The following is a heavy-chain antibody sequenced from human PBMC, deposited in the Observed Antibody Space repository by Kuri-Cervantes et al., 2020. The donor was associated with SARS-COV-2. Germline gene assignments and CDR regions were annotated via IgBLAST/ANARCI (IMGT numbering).Heavy chain of an antibody. V-gene: IGHV3-21*01. J-gene: IGHJ4*02. Sequence: GGSLRLSCAASGFTVSSNYMNWVRQAPGKGLEWVSSISSSTIYMYYADSVQGRFTISRDNAKNSLYLQMNSLRAEDTAVYYCYSGYDLAYWGQGALVTVSS. CDR1: GFTVSSNY. CDR2: ISSSTIYM. D-gene: IGHD5-12*01. CDR3: YSGYDLAY.